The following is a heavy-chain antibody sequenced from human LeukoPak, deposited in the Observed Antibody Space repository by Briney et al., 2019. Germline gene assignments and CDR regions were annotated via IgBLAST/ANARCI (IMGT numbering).Heavy chain of an antibody. CDR1: GYTFTSYD. J-gene: IGHJ4*02. CDR3: ARATIRYDSSGYYFDY. Sequence: ASVKVSCEASGYTFTSYDINWVRQAPGQGLEWMGWMNPNSGNTGYAQKFQGRVTLTRNTSISIAYMELSSLRSEDTAVYYCARATIRYDSSGYYFDYWGQGALVTVSS. D-gene: IGHD3-22*01. CDR2: MNPNSGNT. V-gene: IGHV1-8*01.